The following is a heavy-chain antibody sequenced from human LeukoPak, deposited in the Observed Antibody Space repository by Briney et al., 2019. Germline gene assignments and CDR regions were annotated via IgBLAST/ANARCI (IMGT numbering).Heavy chain of an antibody. J-gene: IGHJ3*02. CDR2: ISYSGST. Sequence: PSETLSLTCTVSGGSISSYYWSWIRQPPGKGLEWMGYISYSGSTNYNPSLKSRVTKSVDTSKNQFSLKLSSVTAADTAVYYCAREGRVLWFGESTADAFDIWGQGTMVTVSS. V-gene: IGHV4-59*01. D-gene: IGHD3-10*01. CDR3: AREGRVLWFGESTADAFDI. CDR1: GGSISSYY.